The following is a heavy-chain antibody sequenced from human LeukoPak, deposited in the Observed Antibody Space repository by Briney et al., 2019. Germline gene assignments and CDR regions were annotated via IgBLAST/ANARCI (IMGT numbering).Heavy chain of an antibody. CDR2: INPNSGGT. J-gene: IGHJ4*02. V-gene: IGHV1-2*02. CDR1: GYTFTGYY. CDR3: AREAVAVSALNDY. Sequence: VASVKVSCKASGYTFTGYYMHWVRQAPGQGLEWMGWINPNSGGTNYAQKFQGRVTMTRDTSISTAYMELSRLRSDDTAVYYCAREAVAVSALNDYWGQGTLVTVSS. D-gene: IGHD6-19*01.